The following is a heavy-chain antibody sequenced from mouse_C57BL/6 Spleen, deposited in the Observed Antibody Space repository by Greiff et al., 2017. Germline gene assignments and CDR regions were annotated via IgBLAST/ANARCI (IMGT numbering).Heavy chain of an antibody. J-gene: IGHJ4*01. V-gene: IGHV8-12*01. CDR1: GFSLRTSGMG. Sequence: QVTLKECGPGILQSSQTLSLTCSFSGFSLRTSGMGVSWIRQPSGKGLEWLAHIYWDDDKRYNPSLKSRLTISQDTSRNQVFLKITSVDTADTATYYCARRDYYGRGDAMDYWGQGTSVTVSS. CDR3: ARRDYYGRGDAMDY. CDR2: IYWDDDK. D-gene: IGHD1-1*01.